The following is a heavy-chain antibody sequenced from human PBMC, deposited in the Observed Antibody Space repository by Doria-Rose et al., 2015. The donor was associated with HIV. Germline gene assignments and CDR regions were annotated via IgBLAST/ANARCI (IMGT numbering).Heavy chain of an antibody. J-gene: IGHJ4*02. CDR3: ARIKSSRWYHKYYFDF. V-gene: IGHV2-26*01. CDR1: GVSLSSPGMG. D-gene: IGHD6-13*01. Sequence: QVQLVQSGPVLVKPTETLTLTCTVSGVSLSSPGMGVSWIRQHPGKDLVWLAKIFSDDERSYKTSLKSRLTISRGTSKSQMVLTMTDMDPVDTATYYCARIKSSRWYHKYYFDFWGQGTLVIVSA. CDR2: IFSDDER.